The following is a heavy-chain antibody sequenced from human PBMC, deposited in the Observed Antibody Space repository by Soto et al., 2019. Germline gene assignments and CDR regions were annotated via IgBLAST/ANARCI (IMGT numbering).Heavy chain of an antibody. Sequence: PGGSLRLSCAASGFTFSSYWMSWVRQAPGKGLEWVANIKQDGSEKYYVDSVKGRFTISRDNAKNSLYPQMNSLRAEDTAVYYCAREGRKLRYFDWLPWWEYYYCYYYMDVWGKGTTVTVPS. V-gene: IGHV3-7*01. D-gene: IGHD3-9*01. CDR2: IKQDGSEK. CDR1: GFTFSSYW. J-gene: IGHJ6*03. CDR3: AREGRKLRYFDWLPWWEYYYCYYYMDV.